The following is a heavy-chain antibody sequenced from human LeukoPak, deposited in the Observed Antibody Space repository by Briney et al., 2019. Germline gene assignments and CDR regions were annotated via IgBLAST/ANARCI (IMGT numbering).Heavy chain of an antibody. J-gene: IGHJ3*02. CDR3: ARMRRILWLSGTVDAFDI. CDR1: GFTFDDYG. CDR2: INWNGGST. V-gene: IGHV3-20*04. D-gene: IGHD3-10*01. Sequence: GGSLRLSCAASGFTFDDYGMSWVRQAPGKGLEWVSGINWNGGSTGYADSVKGRFTISRDNAKNSLYLQMNSLRAEDTALYYCARMRRILWLSGTVDAFDIWGQGTMVTVSS.